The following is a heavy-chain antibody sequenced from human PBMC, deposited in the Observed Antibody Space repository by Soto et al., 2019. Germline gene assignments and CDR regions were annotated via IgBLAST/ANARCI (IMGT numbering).Heavy chain of an antibody. Sequence: QVQLVQSGAEVKKPGASVKVSCKASGYTFTSYYMHWVRQAPGQGLEWMGIINPSGGSTSYAQKFQGRVTMTRDTSTSTVYMELSSLRSEDTAVYYCARGRVGRLWFGDWLLAGKQNFDYWGQGTLVTVSS. CDR2: INPSGGST. J-gene: IGHJ4*02. V-gene: IGHV1-46*03. CDR1: GYTFTSYY. CDR3: ARGRVGRLWFGDWLLAGKQNFDY. D-gene: IGHD3-10*01.